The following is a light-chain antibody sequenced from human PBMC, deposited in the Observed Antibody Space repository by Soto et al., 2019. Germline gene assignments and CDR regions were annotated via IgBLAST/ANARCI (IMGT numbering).Light chain of an antibody. V-gene: IGKV3-15*01. CDR1: QSVRSN. J-gene: IGKJ4*01. CDR2: GAS. Sequence: IVMTQSPATLSVSPGERATLSCRASQSVRSNLAWYQQKPGQAPRVLIYGASTRATGIPARFSGSGSGTEFTLIISSLQSEDFAVYYCQQYNNWPALTFGGGTKVEIK. CDR3: QQYNNWPALT.